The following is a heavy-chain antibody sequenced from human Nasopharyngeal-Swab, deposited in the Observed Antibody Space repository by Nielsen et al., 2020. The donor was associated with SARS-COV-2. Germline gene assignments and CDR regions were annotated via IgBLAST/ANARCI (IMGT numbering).Heavy chain of an antibody. D-gene: IGHD5-12*01. Sequence: VRQAPGKGLEWVAVISYDGSNKYYADSVKGRFTISRDNSKNTLYLQMNSLRAEDTAVYYCAREVVVATSWRAFDIWGQGTMVTVSS. CDR3: AREVVVATSWRAFDI. J-gene: IGHJ3*02. CDR2: ISYDGSNK. V-gene: IGHV3-30-3*01.